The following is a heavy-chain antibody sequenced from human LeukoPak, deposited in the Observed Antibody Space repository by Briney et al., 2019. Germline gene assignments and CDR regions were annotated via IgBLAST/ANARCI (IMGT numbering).Heavy chain of an antibody. D-gene: IGHD6-13*01. Sequence: ASVKVSCKASGGTFSSYAISWVRQAPGQGLEWMGGIIPIFGTANYAQKFQGRVTITADESTSTAYMELSSLRSEDTAVYYCARDRIAAAGTDVGNWFDPWGQGTLVTVSS. CDR1: GGTFSSYA. V-gene: IGHV1-69*13. CDR3: ARDRIAAAGTDVGNWFDP. CDR2: IIPIFGTA. J-gene: IGHJ5*02.